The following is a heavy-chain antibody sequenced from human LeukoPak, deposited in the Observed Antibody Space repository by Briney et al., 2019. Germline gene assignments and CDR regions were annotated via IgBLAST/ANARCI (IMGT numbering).Heavy chain of an antibody. D-gene: IGHD3-22*01. V-gene: IGHV1-18*01. CDR3: ARENYYDSSGYYNFGVYYYYYMDV. CDR1: GYTFTSYG. CDR2: ISAYNGNT. J-gene: IGHJ6*03. Sequence: GASVKVSCKASGYTFTSYGISWVRQAPGQGLEWMGWISAYNGNTNYAQKLQGRVTMTTDTSTSTAYMELRSLRSDDTAVYYCARENYYDSSGYYNFGVYYYYYMDVWGKGTTVTVSS.